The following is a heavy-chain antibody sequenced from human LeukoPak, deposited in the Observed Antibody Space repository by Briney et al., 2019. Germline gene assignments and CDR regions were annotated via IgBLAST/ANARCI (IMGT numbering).Heavy chain of an antibody. CDR1: GFTFSSYA. CDR3: ARDTNYDILTGYYSGSDYYGMDV. J-gene: IGHJ6*02. CDR2: ISYDGSNK. V-gene: IGHV3-30-3*01. Sequence: QPGRSLRLSCAASGFTFSSYAMHWVRQAPGKGLEWVAVISYDGSNKYYADSVKGRFTVSRDNSKNTLYLQMNSLRAEDTAVYYFARDTNYDILTGYYSGSDYYGMDVWGQGTTVTVSS. D-gene: IGHD3-9*01.